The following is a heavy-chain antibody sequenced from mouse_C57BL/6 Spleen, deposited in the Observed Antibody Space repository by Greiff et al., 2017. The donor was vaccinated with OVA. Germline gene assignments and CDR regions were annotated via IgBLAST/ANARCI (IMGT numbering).Heavy chain of an antibody. J-gene: IGHJ2*01. CDR2: IYPGDGDT. CDR1: GYAFSSSW. Sequence: VQLVESGPELVKPGASVKISCKASGYAFSSSWMNWVKQRPGKGLEWIGRIYPGDGDTNYNGKFTGKATLTADTSSSTAYIQLSSLTSEDSAVYFCARTITTVVEGYYFDYWGQGTTLTVSS. CDR3: ARTITTVVEGYYFDY. D-gene: IGHD1-1*01. V-gene: IGHV1-82*01.